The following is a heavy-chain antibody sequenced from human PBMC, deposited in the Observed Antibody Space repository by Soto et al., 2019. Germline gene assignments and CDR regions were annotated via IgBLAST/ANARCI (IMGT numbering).Heavy chain of an antibody. CDR2: IYYSGST. CDR1: GGSFTSRNYY. D-gene: IGHD3-10*01. Sequence: PSETLSLTCTVSGGSFTSRNYYWGWIRQPPGKGLEWIGSIYYSGSTYYNPSLKSRVTISVDTSKNQVYLNLSSVTAADTSFYYCARRYYSASGIDYWGQGTLVTVSS. J-gene: IGHJ4*02. V-gene: IGHV4-39*01. CDR3: ARRYYSASGIDY.